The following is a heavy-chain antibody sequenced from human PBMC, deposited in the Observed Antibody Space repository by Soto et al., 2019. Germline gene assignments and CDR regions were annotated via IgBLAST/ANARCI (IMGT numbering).Heavy chain of an antibody. Sequence: EVQLLESGGGLVQPGGSLRLSCAASGLTFSRHAMAWVRQAPGKGLDWLSSISESSSNTYYADSVKGRFTVSKDTSKNMMYLKMNSLTDEDMAVYYCAKKPNGFDSWGPGAQVTVSS. CDR1: GLTFSRHA. CDR2: ISESSSNT. V-gene: IGHV3-23*01. J-gene: IGHJ5*01. CDR3: AKKPNGFDS.